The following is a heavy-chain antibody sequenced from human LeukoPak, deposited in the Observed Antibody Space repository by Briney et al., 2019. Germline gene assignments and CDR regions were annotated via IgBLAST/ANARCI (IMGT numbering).Heavy chain of an antibody. CDR2: INPSGGST. J-gene: IGHJ4*02. CDR3: ARTWVANYFDY. V-gene: IGHV1-46*01. D-gene: IGHD1-26*01. CDR1: GYTFTSYY. Sequence: GASVKGSCKAYGYTFTSYYMHWVRQAPGQGLEWMGIINPSGGSTSYAQKFQGRVTMTRDTSTSTVYMELSSLRSEDTAVYYCARTWVANYFDYWGQGTLVTVSS.